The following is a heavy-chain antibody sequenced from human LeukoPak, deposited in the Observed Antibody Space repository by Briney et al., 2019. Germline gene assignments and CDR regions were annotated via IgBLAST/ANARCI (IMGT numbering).Heavy chain of an antibody. V-gene: IGHV3-49*04. J-gene: IGHJ4*02. Sequence: GGSLRLSCTAAGFTFGDFAMSWVRQAPGEGRERVGYIRSKPYGGTTEYAASVKGRFTITRDDSKSIAYLQMNSLKTEDTAVYYCAKDRVGYSSSWHALSAYWGQGTLVTVSS. CDR3: AKDRVGYSSSWHALSAY. CDR1: GFTFGDFA. D-gene: IGHD6-13*01. CDR2: IRSKPYGGTT.